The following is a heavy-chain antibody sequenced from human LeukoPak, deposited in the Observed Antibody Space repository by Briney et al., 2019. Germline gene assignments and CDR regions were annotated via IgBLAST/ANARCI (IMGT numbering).Heavy chain of an antibody. D-gene: IGHD3-10*01. Sequence: PGGSLRLSCAASGFTFSSYGMHWVRQAPGKGLEWVAVIWYDGSNKYYADSVKGRFTISRDNSKNTLYLQMNSLRAEDTAVYYCARDRSPYYYRSGSPGIWGQATMVTVSS. CDR2: IWYDGSNK. V-gene: IGHV3-33*01. CDR3: ARDRSPYYYRSGSPGI. CDR1: GFTFSSYG. J-gene: IGHJ3*02.